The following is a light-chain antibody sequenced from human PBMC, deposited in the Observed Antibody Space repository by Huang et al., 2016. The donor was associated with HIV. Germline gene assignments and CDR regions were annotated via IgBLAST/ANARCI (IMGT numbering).Light chain of an antibody. V-gene: IGKV2-28*01. CDR2: LGS. Sequence: DAVMTQSPLSLPVPPGEPASISCRSSQSLRHRNGLNYLDWYLQKPGHSPQLLIHLGSSRASGVPDMFSGGGSGTDFSLNISRVEAEDAGIYYCMEALQAPYTFGQGTKLEI. CDR3: MEALQAPYT. J-gene: IGKJ2*01. CDR1: QSLRHRNGLNY.